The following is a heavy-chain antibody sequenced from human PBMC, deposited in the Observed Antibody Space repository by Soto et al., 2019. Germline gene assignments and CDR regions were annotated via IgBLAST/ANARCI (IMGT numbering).Heavy chain of an antibody. D-gene: IGHD3-10*01. CDR2: TSHDERKI. CDR3: PRGPERNGSCYYDY. Sequence: QVQLVESGGGVVQPGMSLSLSCAASGFTFSDYTMNWVRQAPGKGLEWVALTSHDERKISYADSVKGRLTISRAKSEKTLHLKMYSRSCKDWEVKTCPRGPERNGSCYYDYWGQGPLVTVSS. J-gene: IGHJ4*02. CDR1: GFTFSDYT. V-gene: IGHV3-33*01.